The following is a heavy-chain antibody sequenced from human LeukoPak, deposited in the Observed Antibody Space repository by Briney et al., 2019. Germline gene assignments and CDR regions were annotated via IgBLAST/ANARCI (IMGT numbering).Heavy chain of an antibody. CDR3: ARDSSSTAAEYAFDI. CDR1: GGSISSGGYY. Sequence: SETLSLTCTVSGGSISSGGYYWSWIRQHPGKGLEWIGCIYYSGSTYYNPSLKSRVTISVDTSKNQFSLKLSSVTAADTAVYYCARDSSSTAAEYAFDIWGQGTMVTVSS. D-gene: IGHD6-25*01. CDR2: IYYSGST. J-gene: IGHJ3*02. V-gene: IGHV4-31*03.